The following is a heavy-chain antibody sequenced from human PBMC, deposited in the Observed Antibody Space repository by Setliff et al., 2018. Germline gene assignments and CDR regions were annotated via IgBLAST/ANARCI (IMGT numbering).Heavy chain of an antibody. V-gene: IGHV1-18*01. CDR3: ARGGYSYGYDHGFDI. D-gene: IGHD5-18*01. J-gene: IGHJ3*02. Sequence: ASVQVSCKASGYSFGDYGISWVRQAPGQGLEWMGWISAYNGNTKYAQKLQGRVTMATDISTSTAYMELRSLRSDDTAVYYCARGGYSYGYDHGFDIWGQGTMVTV. CDR2: ISAYNGNT. CDR1: GYSFGDYG.